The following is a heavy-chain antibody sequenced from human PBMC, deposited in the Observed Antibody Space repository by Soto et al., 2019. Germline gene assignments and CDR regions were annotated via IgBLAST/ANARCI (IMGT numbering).Heavy chain of an antibody. CDR2: INPSGGST. J-gene: IGHJ5*02. CDR1: GYTFTSYY. D-gene: IGHD3-22*01. Sequence: QVQLVQSGAEVKKPGASVKVSCKASGYTFTSYYMHWVRQAPGQGLEWMGIINPSGGSTSYAQKSEGRVTVSRDPSTSRVCRARSSLRSADRALYYCASRGGSSGYDDCFDPWGQGTLVTVSS. CDR3: ASRGGSSGYDDCFDP. V-gene: IGHV1-46*03.